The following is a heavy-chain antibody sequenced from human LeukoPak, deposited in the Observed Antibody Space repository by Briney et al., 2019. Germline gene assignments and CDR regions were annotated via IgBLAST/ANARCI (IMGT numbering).Heavy chain of an antibody. CDR2: INAGNGNT. CDR3: ARDREYQLLLPFDP. CDR1: GYTFTSYA. Sequence: ASVKVSCKVSGYTFTSYAMHWVRQAPGQRLEWMGWINAGNGNTKYSQKFQGRVTITRDASASTAYMELSSLRSEDTAVYYCARDREYQLLLPFDPWGQGTLVTVSS. D-gene: IGHD2-2*01. V-gene: IGHV1-3*01. J-gene: IGHJ5*02.